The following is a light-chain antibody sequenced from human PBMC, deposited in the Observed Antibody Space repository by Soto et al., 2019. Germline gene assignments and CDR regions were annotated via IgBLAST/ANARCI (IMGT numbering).Light chain of an antibody. Sequence: QSVLTQPASVSASPGQSITISCTGTSSDVGGYNYVSWYQQHPGKAPKLMIHEVSSRPSGVSNRFSGSKSGNTASLTISGLQAEDEADYYCSSYTSSSTRVFGTGTKVTV. CDR1: SSDVGGYNY. V-gene: IGLV2-14*01. CDR3: SSYTSSSTRV. J-gene: IGLJ1*01. CDR2: EVS.